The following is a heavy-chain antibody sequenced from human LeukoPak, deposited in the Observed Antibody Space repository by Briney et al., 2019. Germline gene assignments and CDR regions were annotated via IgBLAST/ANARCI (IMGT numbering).Heavy chain of an antibody. CDR3: ARDQYYSSSD. CDR2: ISSSTSTI. Sequence: GGSLRLSCAASGFTFSSYSMNWVRQAPGKGLEWVSYISSSTSTIDYADSVKGRFTISRDNAKKSLFLQMNSPRAEDTAVYYCARDQYYSSSDWGQGTLVTVSS. J-gene: IGHJ4*02. D-gene: IGHD6-19*01. V-gene: IGHV3-48*04. CDR1: GFTFSSYS.